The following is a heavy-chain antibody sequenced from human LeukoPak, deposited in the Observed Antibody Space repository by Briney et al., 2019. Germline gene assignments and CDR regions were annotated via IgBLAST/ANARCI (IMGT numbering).Heavy chain of an antibody. CDR1: GFTFSSYE. CDR3: ATGEGGSYYDSRGYYSDI. CDR2: ISSSGTSI. V-gene: IGHV3-48*03. Sequence: GGSLRLSCAASGFTFSSYEMKWVRQAPGKGLEWVSYISSSGTSIYYADSVKGRFTISRDNARNSLYLQMNSLRAEDTAVYYCATGEGGSYYDSRGYYSDIWGQGTMVTVSS. J-gene: IGHJ3*02. D-gene: IGHD3-22*01.